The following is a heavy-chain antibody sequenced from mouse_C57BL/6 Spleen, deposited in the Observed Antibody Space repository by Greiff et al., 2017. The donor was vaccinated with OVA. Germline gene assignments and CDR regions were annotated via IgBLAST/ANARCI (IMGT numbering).Heavy chain of an antibody. CDR3: ANYYGSSGGYAMDY. Sequence: QVQLQQSGAELVKPGASVKLSCKASGYTFTSYWMHWVKQRPGQGLEWIGMIHPNSGSTNYNEKFKSKATLTVDKSSSTAYMQLSSLTSEDSAVYYCANYYGSSGGYAMDYWGQGTSVTVSS. J-gene: IGHJ4*01. V-gene: IGHV1-64*01. CDR2: IHPNSGST. CDR1: GYTFTSYW. D-gene: IGHD1-1*01.